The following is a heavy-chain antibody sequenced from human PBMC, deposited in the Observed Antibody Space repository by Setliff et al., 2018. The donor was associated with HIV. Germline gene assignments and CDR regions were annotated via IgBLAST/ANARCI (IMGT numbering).Heavy chain of an antibody. V-gene: IGHV3-33*08. D-gene: IGHD5-12*01. J-gene: IGHJ4*02. CDR1: GFTFSSYG. CDR2: IWYDGSNK. CDR3: ASSYSGYDWEIDY. Sequence: PGGSLRLSCAASGFTFSSYGMHWVRRLQARGWSGWQLYGMMEVINTMAVIWYDGSNKYYADSVKGRFTISRDNSKNTLYLQMNSLRAEDTAVYYCASSYSGYDWEIDYWGQGTLVTVSS.